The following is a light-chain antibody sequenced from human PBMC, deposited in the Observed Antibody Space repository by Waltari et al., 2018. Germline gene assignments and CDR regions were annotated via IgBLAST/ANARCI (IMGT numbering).Light chain of an antibody. Sequence: IQVTQSPSTLSASVGDRVTITCRATQSISNWLAWYQQKPGKAPKLLIYKASTLESGVPSRFSGSGSGTEFTLTISSLQPDDFATYFCKQYNNYTPKTFGQGTKVDIK. V-gene: IGKV1-5*01. CDR1: QSISNW. CDR2: KAS. J-gene: IGKJ1*01. CDR3: KQYNNYTPKT.